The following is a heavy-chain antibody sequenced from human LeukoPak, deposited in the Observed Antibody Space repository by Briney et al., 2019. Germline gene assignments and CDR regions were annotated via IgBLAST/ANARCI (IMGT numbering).Heavy chain of an antibody. Sequence: GGSLRLSCAASGFSFSSYSMNWVRQAPGKGLERVAYISGGGGYIYYADSVKGRFTASRDNDENSLYLQMNSLRADDTAVYYCARQGGVQSFDYWGQGILVTVSS. D-gene: IGHD4/OR15-4a*01. CDR1: GFSFSSYS. J-gene: IGHJ4*02. CDR2: ISGGGGYI. V-gene: IGHV3-21*01. CDR3: ARQGGVQSFDY.